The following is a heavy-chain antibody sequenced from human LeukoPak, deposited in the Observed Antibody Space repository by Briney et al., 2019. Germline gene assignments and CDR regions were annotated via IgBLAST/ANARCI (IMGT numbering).Heavy chain of an antibody. Sequence: GESLRISCKGSGYSFTSYWISWVRQVPGKGLEWMGRIDPSDSYTNYSPSSQGHVTISADKSITTAYLQWSSLKASDTAMYYCARHIVAAGNGLLGGIDYWGQGTLVTVSS. CDR1: GYSFTSYW. CDR2: IDPSDSYT. V-gene: IGHV5-10-1*01. D-gene: IGHD6-13*01. CDR3: ARHIVAAGNGLLGGIDY. J-gene: IGHJ4*02.